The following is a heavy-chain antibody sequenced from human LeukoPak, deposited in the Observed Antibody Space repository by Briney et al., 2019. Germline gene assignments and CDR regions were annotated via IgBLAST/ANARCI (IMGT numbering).Heavy chain of an antibody. CDR1: GGSVSSGDYY. CDR3: ARDYPAQYSSSWLPYYYYYYGMDV. Sequence: SETLSLTCTVSGGSVSSGDYYWSWIRQPPGKGLEWIGYMYYSGSTNYNPSLKSRVTISVDTSKNQFSLKLSSVTAADTAVYYCARDYPAQYSSSWLPYYYYYYGMDVWGQGTTVTVSS. V-gene: IGHV4-61*08. CDR2: MYYSGST. D-gene: IGHD6-13*01. J-gene: IGHJ6*02.